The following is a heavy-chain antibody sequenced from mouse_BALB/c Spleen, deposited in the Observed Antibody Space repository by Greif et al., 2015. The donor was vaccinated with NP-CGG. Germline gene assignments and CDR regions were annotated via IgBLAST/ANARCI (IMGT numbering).Heavy chain of an antibody. CDR1: GYTFTSYW. CDR3: TKLGGGAY. D-gene: IGHD4-1*01. Sequence: LQQSGSELVRPGASVKLSCKASGYTFTSYWMHWVKQRPGQGLEWIGNIYPGSGSTNYDEKFKSKATLTVDTSSSTACVQLSSLTSEDSAVYYGTKLGGGAYWGQGTLVTVSA. CDR2: IYPGSGST. V-gene: IGHV1S22*01. J-gene: IGHJ3*01.